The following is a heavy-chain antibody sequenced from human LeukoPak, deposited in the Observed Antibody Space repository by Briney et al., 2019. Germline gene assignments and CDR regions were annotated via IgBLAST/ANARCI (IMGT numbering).Heavy chain of an antibody. Sequence: PGGSLRLSCAASGFTFATYALSWVRQAPGKGLEWVSTISNSGETTYYADSVTGRFTISRDNSKNTLYLQLNSLRAEDTAVYYCVKQDGDWHWGQGTLVTVSS. CDR1: GFTFATYA. J-gene: IGHJ4*02. D-gene: IGHD4-17*01. V-gene: IGHV3-23*01. CDR3: VKQDGDWH. CDR2: ISNSGETT.